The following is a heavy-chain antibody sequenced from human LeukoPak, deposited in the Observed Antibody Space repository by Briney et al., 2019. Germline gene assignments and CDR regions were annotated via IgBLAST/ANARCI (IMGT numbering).Heavy chain of an antibody. CDR2: ISGGGGST. V-gene: IGHV3-23*01. CDR3: AKAVAGAVADAFDI. Sequence: GGSLRLSCAASGFTFSSYAMSWVRQAPGKGLEWVSTISGGGGSTYYAESVKGRFTISRDNSKNTLYLQMNSLRAEDTAVYYCAKAVAGAVADAFDIWGQGTMVTVSS. CDR1: GFTFSSYA. J-gene: IGHJ3*02. D-gene: IGHD6-19*01.